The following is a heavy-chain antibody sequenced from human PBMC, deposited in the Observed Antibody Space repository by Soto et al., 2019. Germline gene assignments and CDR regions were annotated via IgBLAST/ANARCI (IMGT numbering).Heavy chain of an antibody. CDR3: GRGGGYYYDSSGYYPTDY. D-gene: IGHD3-22*01. J-gene: IGHJ4*02. CDR1: GYTFTSYG. CDR2: ISAYNGNT. Sequence: ASVKVSCKASGYTFTSYGISWVRQAPGQGLEWMGWISAYNGNTNYAQKLQGRVTMTTDTSTSTAYMELRSLRSDDTAVYYCGRGGGYYYDSSGYYPTDYWGQGTLVTVSS. V-gene: IGHV1-18*01.